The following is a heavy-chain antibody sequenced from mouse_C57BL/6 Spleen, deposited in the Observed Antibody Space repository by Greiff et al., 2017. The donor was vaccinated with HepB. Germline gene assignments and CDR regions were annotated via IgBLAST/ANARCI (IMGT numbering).Heavy chain of an antibody. J-gene: IGHJ3*01. CDR1: GFTFSSYG. D-gene: IGHD2-4*01. CDR3: ASCRDYEAWFAY. V-gene: IGHV5-6*01. Sequence: EVQLVESGGDLVKPGGSLKLSCAASGFTFSSYGMSWVRQTPDKRLEWVATISSGGSYTYYPDSVKGRFTISRDNAKNTLYLQMSSLKSEDTAMYYCASCRDYEAWFAYWGQGTLVTVSA. CDR2: ISSGGSYT.